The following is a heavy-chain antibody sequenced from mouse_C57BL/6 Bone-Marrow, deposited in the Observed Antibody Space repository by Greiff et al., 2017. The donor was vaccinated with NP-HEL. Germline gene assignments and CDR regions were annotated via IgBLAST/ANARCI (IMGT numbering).Heavy chain of an antibody. J-gene: IGHJ3*01. D-gene: IGHD2-3*01. CDR3: TTYDCYYPFAY. CDR2: IDPENGDT. Sequence: EVQLQQSGAELVRPGASVKLSCTASGFNIKDDYMHWVKQRPEQGLEWIGWIDPENGDTEYASKFQGKATITADTSSNTAYLQLSSLTSEDTAVYYCTTYDCYYPFAYWGQGTLVTVSA. CDR1: GFNIKDDY. V-gene: IGHV14-4*01.